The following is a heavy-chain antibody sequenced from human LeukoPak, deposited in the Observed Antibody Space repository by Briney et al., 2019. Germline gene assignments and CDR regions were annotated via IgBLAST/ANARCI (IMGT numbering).Heavy chain of an antibody. D-gene: IGHD3-10*01. CDR2: IYYSGST. V-gene: IGHV4-59*01. CDR3: ARVRADSWFGESYAFDI. CDR1: GGSISSYY. J-gene: IGHJ3*02. Sequence: SETLSLTCTVSGGSISSYYWSWIRQPPGKGLEWIGYIYYSGSTNYNPSLKSRVTISVDTSKNQFSLKLSSVTAADTAVYYCARVRADSWFGESYAFDIWGQGTMVTVSS.